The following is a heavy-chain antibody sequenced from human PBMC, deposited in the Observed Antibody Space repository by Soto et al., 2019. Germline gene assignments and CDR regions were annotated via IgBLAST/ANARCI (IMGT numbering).Heavy chain of an antibody. D-gene: IGHD2-21*02. Sequence: PSETLSLTCTVSGGSISSSSYYWGWIRQPPGKGLEWIGSIYYSGSTYYNPSLKSRVTISVDTSKNQFSLKLSSVTAADTAVYYCSRWPLVVVTAYYFDYWGQGTLVTVSS. J-gene: IGHJ4*02. CDR2: IYYSGST. V-gene: IGHV4-39*01. CDR3: SRWPLVVVTAYYFDY. CDR1: GGSISSSSYY.